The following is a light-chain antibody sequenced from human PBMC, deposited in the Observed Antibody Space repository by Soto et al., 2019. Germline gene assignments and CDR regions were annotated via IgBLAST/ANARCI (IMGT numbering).Light chain of an antibody. CDR2: DAS. CDR3: QQYNSHWT. J-gene: IGKJ1*01. V-gene: IGKV1-5*02. Sequence: DIHMTQSPSTLSASVIGRVTIIFRASQSISRWLAWYQQKPGKAPNLLIYDASSLQSGVPSRFSGIGSGTEFTLTISSLQTDDFATYYCQQYNSHWTFGQGTKVDI. CDR1: QSISRW.